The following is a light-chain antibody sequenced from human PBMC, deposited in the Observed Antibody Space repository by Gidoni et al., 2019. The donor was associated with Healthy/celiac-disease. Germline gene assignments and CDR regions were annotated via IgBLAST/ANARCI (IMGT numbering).Light chain of an antibody. CDR2: DAS. Sequence: DIQMTQSPSTLSASVGDRVTITCRASQSISSWLAWYQQKPGKDPKLLIYDASSLESGVPSRFSGSGSGTEFTLTISSLQPDDFATYYCQQYNSYPWTFXQXTKVEIK. CDR3: QQYNSYPWT. J-gene: IGKJ1*01. V-gene: IGKV1-5*01. CDR1: QSISSW.